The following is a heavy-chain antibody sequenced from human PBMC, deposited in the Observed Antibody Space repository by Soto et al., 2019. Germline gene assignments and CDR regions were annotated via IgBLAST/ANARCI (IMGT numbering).Heavy chain of an antibody. V-gene: IGHV1-18*01. Sequence: ASVKVSCKASGYTFTSYGISWVRQAPGQGLEWMGWISAYNGNTNYAQKLQGRVTMTTDTSTSTAYMELRSLRSDDTAVYYCARRGLEWLHADYYYYVMDVWAQRTTVTVSS. CDR1: GYTFTSYG. CDR3: ARRGLEWLHADYYYYVMDV. CDR2: ISAYNGNT. D-gene: IGHD3-3*01. J-gene: IGHJ6*02.